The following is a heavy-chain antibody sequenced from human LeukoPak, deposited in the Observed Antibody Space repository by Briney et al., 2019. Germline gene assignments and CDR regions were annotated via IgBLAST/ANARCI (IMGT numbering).Heavy chain of an antibody. V-gene: IGHV4-61*08. J-gene: IGHJ4*02. D-gene: IGHD6-6*01. Sequence: SETLSLTCTVSGGSISSGGYYWSWIRQPPGKGLEWIGYIYYSGSTNYNPSLKSRVTISVDTSKNQFSLKLSSVTAADTAVYYCAKAMQLFSSSSPFDYWGQGTLVTVSS. CDR3: AKAMQLFSSSSPFDY. CDR2: IYYSGST. CDR1: GGSISSGGYY.